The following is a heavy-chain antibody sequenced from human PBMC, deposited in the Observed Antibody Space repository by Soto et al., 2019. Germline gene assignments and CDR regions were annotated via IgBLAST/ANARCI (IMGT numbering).Heavy chain of an antibody. CDR2: IYYSGST. V-gene: IGHV4-39*02. CDR1: GGSISSSNYY. Sequence: SETLSLTCTVSGGSISSSNYYWGWIRQTPGKGLEWIGSIYYSGSTYYNPSLKSRVTISIDTSKNQFSLKLSSVIAADTAVYYCARERWGDDIVLVPAANFDSWGQGTLVTVSS. D-gene: IGHD2-2*01. J-gene: IGHJ4*02. CDR3: ARERWGDDIVLVPAANFDS.